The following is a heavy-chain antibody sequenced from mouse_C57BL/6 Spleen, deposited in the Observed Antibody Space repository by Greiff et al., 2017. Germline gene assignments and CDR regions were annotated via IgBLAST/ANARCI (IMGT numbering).Heavy chain of an antibody. Sequence: VQLQQPGAELVRPGSSVKLSCKASGYTFTSYWMHCVKQRPIQGLEWIGNIDPSDSETHYNQKFKDKATLTVDKSSSTAYMQLSSLTSEDSAVYYCARNDYVGDYFDYWGQGTTLTVSS. CDR1: GYTFTSYW. J-gene: IGHJ2*01. V-gene: IGHV1-52*01. CDR2: IDPSDSET. CDR3: ARNDYVGDYFDY. D-gene: IGHD2-4*01.